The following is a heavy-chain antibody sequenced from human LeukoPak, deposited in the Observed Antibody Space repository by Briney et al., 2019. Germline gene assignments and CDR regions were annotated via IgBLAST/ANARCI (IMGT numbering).Heavy chain of an antibody. V-gene: IGHV3-64*01. CDR2: ISSNGGST. D-gene: IGHD3-10*01. Sequence: PGGSLRLSRAASGFTFSSYAMHWVRQAPGKGLEYVSAISSNGGSTYYANSVKGRFTISRDNSKNTLYLQMGSLRAEDMAVYYCARRNYYGSGPWYFDLWGRGTLVTVSS. CDR3: ARRNYYGSGPWYFDL. J-gene: IGHJ2*01. CDR1: GFTFSSYA.